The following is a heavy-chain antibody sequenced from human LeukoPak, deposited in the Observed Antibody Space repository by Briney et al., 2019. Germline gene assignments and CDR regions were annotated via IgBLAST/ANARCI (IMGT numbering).Heavy chain of an antibody. D-gene: IGHD2-8*01. CDR3: ARDSDHDTKSP. V-gene: IGHV1-2*02. CDR2: INPNSGGT. J-gene: IGHJ5*02. Sequence: GASVKVSCKASGYTFTAYYIHWVRQAPGQGLEWMGWINPNSGGTNYAQKSQGRVTMTRDTSISTAYMELSRLRSDDTAVYYCARDSDHDTKSPWGQGTLVTVSS. CDR1: GYTFTAYY.